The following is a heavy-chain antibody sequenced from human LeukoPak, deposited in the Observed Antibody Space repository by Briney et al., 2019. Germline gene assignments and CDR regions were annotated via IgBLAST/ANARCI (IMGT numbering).Heavy chain of an antibody. D-gene: IGHD2-15*01. Sequence: SETLSLTCTVSGGSISSGSFFWSWIRQPAGKGLEWIGRIYTSGSTNYNPSLKSRVTMSVDTSKNQFSLKLSSVTAADTAVYYCARDELLAEPYFDYWGQGTLVTVSS. CDR2: IYTSGST. J-gene: IGHJ4*02. V-gene: IGHV4-61*02. CDR3: ARDELLAEPYFDY. CDR1: GGSISSGSFF.